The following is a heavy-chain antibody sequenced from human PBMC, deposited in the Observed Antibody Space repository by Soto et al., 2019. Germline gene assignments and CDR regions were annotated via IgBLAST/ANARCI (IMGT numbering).Heavy chain of an antibody. V-gene: IGHV4-39*01. Sequence: SETLSLTCTVSGGSISSSSCYWGWIRQPPGKWLEWIGSIYYSGSTYYNPSLKSRVTISVDTSKNQFSLKLSSVTAADTAVYYCARHQSPYCSSTSCYNAGFDPWGQGTLVIV. CDR3: ARHQSPYCSSTSCYNAGFDP. CDR1: GGSISSSSCY. J-gene: IGHJ5*02. D-gene: IGHD2-2*01. CDR2: IYYSGST.